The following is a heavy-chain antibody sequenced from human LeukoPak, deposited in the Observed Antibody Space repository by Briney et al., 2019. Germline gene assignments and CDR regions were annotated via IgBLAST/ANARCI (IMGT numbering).Heavy chain of an antibody. Sequence: KPSETLSLTCAVYGGSFSGYYWSWIRQPPGKGLERIGEINHSGSTNYNPSLKSRVTISVDTSKNQFSLKLSSVTAADTAVYYCARVEMEDGYNFDYWGQGTLVTVSS. CDR2: INHSGST. J-gene: IGHJ4*02. CDR1: GGSFSGYY. D-gene: IGHD5-24*01. V-gene: IGHV4-34*01. CDR3: ARVEMEDGYNFDY.